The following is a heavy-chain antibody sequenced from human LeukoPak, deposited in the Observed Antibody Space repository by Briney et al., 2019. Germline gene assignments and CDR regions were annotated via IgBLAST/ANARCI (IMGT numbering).Heavy chain of an antibody. CDR1: GGTFSSYA. D-gene: IGHD5-12*01. V-gene: IGHV1-69*01. CDR2: IIPIFGTA. CDR3: ARGLRGYESYYYYYGMDV. Sequence: ASVKVSCKASGGTFSSYAISWVRQAPGQGLEWMGGIIPIFGTANYAQKFQGRVTITADESTSTAYMELSSLRSEDTAVYYCARGLRGYESYYYYYGMDVWGKGTTVTASS. J-gene: IGHJ6*04.